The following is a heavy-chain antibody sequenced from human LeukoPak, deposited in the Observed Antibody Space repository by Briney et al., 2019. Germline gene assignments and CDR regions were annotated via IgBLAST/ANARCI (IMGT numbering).Heavy chain of an antibody. CDR2: IYPGDSDT. Sequence: GESLKISCKGSGYSFTSYWIGWVRQMPGKGLEWMGIIYPGDSDTRYSPSFQGQVAISADKSISTAYLQWSSLKASDTATYYCARLPHAPGSLFDYWGQGTLVTVSS. J-gene: IGHJ4*02. CDR3: ARLPHAPGSLFDY. V-gene: IGHV5-51*01. D-gene: IGHD3-10*01. CDR1: GYSFTSYW.